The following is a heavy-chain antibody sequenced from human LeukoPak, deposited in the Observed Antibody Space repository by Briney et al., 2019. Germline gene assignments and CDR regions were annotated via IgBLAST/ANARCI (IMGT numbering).Heavy chain of an antibody. Sequence: GGSLRLSCAASGFTFSSYWMSWVRQAPGKGLEWVANIKQDGSEKYYVDSVKGRFTISRDNAKNSLYLQMNSLRAEDTAVYYCARGRSGGDYYYYYMDVWGKGTTVTVSS. CDR1: GFTFSSYW. CDR2: IKQDGSEK. D-gene: IGHD4-17*01. V-gene: IGHV3-7*01. J-gene: IGHJ6*03. CDR3: ARGRSGGDYYYYYMDV.